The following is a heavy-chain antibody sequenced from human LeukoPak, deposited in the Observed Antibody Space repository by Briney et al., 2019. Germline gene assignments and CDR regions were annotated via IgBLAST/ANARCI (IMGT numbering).Heavy chain of an antibody. CDR1: GFTFSRHG. CDR3: AKGSYYCSNNSPRCYYYVDV. D-gene: IGHD2-2*01. J-gene: IGHJ6*03. V-gene: IGHV3-30*02. CDR2: IRHDGSEK. Sequence: GGSLRLSCAASGFTFSRHGMHWVRQAPGKGLEWVAFIRHDGSEKYYADSVEGRFTISRDSSENTVYLQMNSLRPEDTAVYYCAKGSYYCSNNSPRCYYYVDVWGKGTTVIVSS.